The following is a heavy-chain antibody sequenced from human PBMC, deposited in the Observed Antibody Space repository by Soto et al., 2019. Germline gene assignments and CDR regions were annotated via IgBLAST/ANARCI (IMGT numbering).Heavy chain of an antibody. CDR1: AFCITNTW. CDR3: NSYPATGGGYTPT. J-gene: IGHJ5*02. Sequence: GRSLSLASAVSAFCITNTWMHWVRQAPGKALDWVGRVKDKAAGVVAAHAAHVRARSTASRPDTKPTPYLQMSSVKMEDTAVYYFNSYPATGGGYTPTWGQGPLVTVS. D-gene: IGHD2-8*02. V-gene: IGHV3-15*07. CDR2: VKDKAAGVVA.